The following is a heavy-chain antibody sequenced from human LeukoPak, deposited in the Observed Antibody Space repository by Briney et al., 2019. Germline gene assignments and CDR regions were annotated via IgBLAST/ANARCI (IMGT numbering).Heavy chain of an antibody. CDR1: GGSISSYY. V-gene: IGHV4-59*01. CDR2: IYYSGST. Sequence: SETLSPTCTVSGGSISSYYWSWIRQPPGKGLEWIGYIYYSGSTNYNPSLKSRVTISVDTSKNQFSLKLSSVTAADTAVYYCARASDFWSGYSVGNWGQGTLVTVSS. D-gene: IGHD3-3*01. CDR3: ARASDFWSGYSVGN. J-gene: IGHJ4*02.